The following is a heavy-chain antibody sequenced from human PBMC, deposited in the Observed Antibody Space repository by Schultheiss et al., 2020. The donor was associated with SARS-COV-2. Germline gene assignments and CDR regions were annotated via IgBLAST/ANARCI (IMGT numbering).Heavy chain of an antibody. CDR3: LLLTSSSPPPGDY. CDR1: GYTFTSYY. Sequence: ASVKVSCKASGYTFTSYYMHWVRQAPGQGLEWMGRINPNSGGTNYAQKFQGRVTMTRDTSISTAYMELSRLRSDDTAVYYCLLLTSSSPPPGDYWGQGTLVTVSS. V-gene: IGHV1-2*06. J-gene: IGHJ4*02. D-gene: IGHD6-13*01. CDR2: INPNSGGT.